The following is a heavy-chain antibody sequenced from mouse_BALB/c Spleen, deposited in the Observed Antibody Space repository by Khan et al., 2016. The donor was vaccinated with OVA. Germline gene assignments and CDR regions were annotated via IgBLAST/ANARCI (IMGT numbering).Heavy chain of an antibody. CDR2: ISTYSGNT. CDR1: GYTFTDYA. D-gene: IGHD2-3*01. CDR3: TRPAYDGYYDY. Sequence: QVQLKQSGPELVRPGVSVKISCKGSGYTFTDYAMHWVKQSHAKSLEWIGLISTYSGNTNYKQKFKGKATMTVDKSSSTAYMELARLTSEASAIYYCTRPAYDGYYDYWGQGTTLTVSS. V-gene: IGHV1S137*01. J-gene: IGHJ2*01.